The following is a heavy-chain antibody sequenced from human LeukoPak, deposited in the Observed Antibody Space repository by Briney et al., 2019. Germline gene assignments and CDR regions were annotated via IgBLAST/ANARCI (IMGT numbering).Heavy chain of an antibody. CDR3: ARSRLCSGGSCYFRCFDP. V-gene: IGHV1-2*02. D-gene: IGHD2-15*01. Sequence: ASVTVSCKASGYTFSDYYIHWVRQAPGQGLEWMGWINPNSGSTNYPQNFQGRVTMTRDTSISTAYMELSRLRSDDTAVYYCARSRLCSGGSCYFRCFDPWGQGTLVTVSS. CDR1: GYTFSDYY. CDR2: INPNSGST. J-gene: IGHJ5*02.